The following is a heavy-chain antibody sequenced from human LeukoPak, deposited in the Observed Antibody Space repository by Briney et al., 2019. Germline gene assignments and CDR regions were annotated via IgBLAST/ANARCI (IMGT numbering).Heavy chain of an antibody. D-gene: IGHD2-8*02. CDR2: ISHGGST. V-gene: IGHV4-4*02. CDR1: GDSISTRNW. J-gene: IGHJ4*02. Sequence: SETLSLTCAVSGDSISTRNWWNWVRQPPGKGLDWIGEISHGGSTKYNPSLKNRVTISKDNSKNEFSLKLNPVTAADTAVYFCARSAGWWSLDYWGQGALVTVST. CDR3: ARSAGWWSLDY.